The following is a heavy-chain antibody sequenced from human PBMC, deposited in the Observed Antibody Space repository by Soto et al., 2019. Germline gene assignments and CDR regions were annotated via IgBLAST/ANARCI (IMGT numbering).Heavy chain of an antibody. CDR2: MQPSSGRT. CDR3: ARGVTAGVDY. V-gene: IGHV1-8*01. Sequence: QVQLVQSGAEVKKPGSSVKVSCKASGYSFTSLDINWVRQTTGQGLEWMGWMQPSSGRTGYAQKFQSRVTMTRDTSINTAYMELSSLTSDDTAFYYCARGVTAGVDYWGQGTLVTVSS. CDR1: GYSFTSLD. D-gene: IGHD1-26*01. J-gene: IGHJ4*02.